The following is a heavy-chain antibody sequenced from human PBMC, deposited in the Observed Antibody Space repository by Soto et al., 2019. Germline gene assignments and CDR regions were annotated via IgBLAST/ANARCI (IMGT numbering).Heavy chain of an antibody. Sequence: PGGSLRLSCAASDSTIRRYAMSWVRQAPGKGLEWVSGITGNSARIYYADSEKGRFSISRDNSKNTLYLQMDTLRAEDTAVYYCAKNGDFDYDAFDVWGQGTVVTVSS. J-gene: IGHJ3*01. CDR2: ITGNSARI. D-gene: IGHD3-16*01. V-gene: IGHV3-23*01. CDR1: DSTIRRYA. CDR3: AKNGDFDYDAFDV.